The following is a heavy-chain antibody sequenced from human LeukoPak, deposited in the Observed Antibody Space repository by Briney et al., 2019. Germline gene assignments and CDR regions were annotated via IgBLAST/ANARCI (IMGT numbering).Heavy chain of an antibody. CDR2: INHSGST. V-gene: IGHV4-34*01. J-gene: IGHJ4*02. Sequence: SETLSLTCAVCGGSFRGYYWSWIRQPPGKGLEWIGEINHSGSTNYNPSLKSRVTISVDTSKNQFSLKLTSVTAADTAVYYCARAGDSSGYYWVFDYWGQGTLVTVSS. CDR1: GGSFRGYY. D-gene: IGHD3-22*01. CDR3: ARAGDSSGYYWVFDY.